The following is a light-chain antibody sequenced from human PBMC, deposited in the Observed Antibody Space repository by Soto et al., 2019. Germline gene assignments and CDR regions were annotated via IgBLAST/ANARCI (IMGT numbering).Light chain of an antibody. V-gene: IGKV1-12*02. CDR3: QQSYSTLSIT. J-gene: IGKJ5*01. Sequence: DVQMTQSPSTLSASVGDRVTISCRASQSISTWLAWYQQKPGKAPKLLIYATSSLQSGVPPRFSGSISGTDFTLTISSLQPEDYATYYCQQSYSTLSITFGQGTRLEIK. CDR1: QSISTW. CDR2: ATS.